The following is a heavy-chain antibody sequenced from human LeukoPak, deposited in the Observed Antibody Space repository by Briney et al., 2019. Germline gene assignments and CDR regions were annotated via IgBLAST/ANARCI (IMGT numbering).Heavy chain of an antibody. CDR2: TKHDGSEK. CDR1: GFIFTNYF. Sequence: GGSLRLSCAASGFIFTNYFMSWVRQAPGKGREWVASTKHDGSEKYYVDSVRGRFTISRDNTKNSLYLQMSSLRAEDTAVYYCATDRGWRTSGYYLYYFEYWGQGTLVTFSS. CDR3: ATDRGWRTSGYYLYYFEY. D-gene: IGHD3-3*01. J-gene: IGHJ4*02. V-gene: IGHV3-7*01.